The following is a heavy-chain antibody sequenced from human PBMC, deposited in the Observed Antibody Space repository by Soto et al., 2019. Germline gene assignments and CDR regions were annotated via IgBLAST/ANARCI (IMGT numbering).Heavy chain of an antibody. CDR1: GFTFGDFA. CDR3: VKKIAGTTTNGAYWYFDL. Sequence: EVQLLESGGDLVQPGVSLRLSCAASGFTFGDFAMNWVRQAPGKGLEWVSGITGGGDYTFYADSVKGRFTISRVQSKNTVYLQMNSLRAEDTALYYCVKKIAGTTTNGAYWYFDLWGRGTLVTVSS. V-gene: IGHV3-23*01. D-gene: IGHD2-8*01. J-gene: IGHJ2*01. CDR2: ITGGGDYT.